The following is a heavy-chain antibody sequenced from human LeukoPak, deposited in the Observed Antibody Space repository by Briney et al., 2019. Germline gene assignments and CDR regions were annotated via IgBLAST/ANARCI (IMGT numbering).Heavy chain of an antibody. CDR1: GFTFSSYA. D-gene: IGHD2-2*03. V-gene: IGHV3-30-3*01. J-gene: IGHJ4*02. Sequence: GGSLRLSCAASGFTFSSYAMHWVRQAPGKGLEWVAVISYDGSNKYYADSVKGRFTISRDNSKNTLYLQMNSLRAEDTAVYYCARDLSGYGYRGFDYWGQGTLVTVPS. CDR2: ISYDGSNK. CDR3: ARDLSGYGYRGFDY.